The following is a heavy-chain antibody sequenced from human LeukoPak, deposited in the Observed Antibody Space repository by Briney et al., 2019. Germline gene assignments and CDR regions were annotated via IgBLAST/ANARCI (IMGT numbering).Heavy chain of an antibody. J-gene: IGHJ6*03. D-gene: IGHD2-2*01. Sequence: ASVKVSCKASGYTFTSYGIIWVRQAPGQGLEWMGWISAYNGNTNYAQKLQGRVTMTTDTSTSTAYMELRSLRSDDTAVYYCARLVVPAAGAYYYYYYMDVWGKGTTVTVSS. V-gene: IGHV1-18*01. CDR3: ARLVVPAAGAYYYYYYMDV. CDR2: ISAYNGNT. CDR1: GYTFTSYG.